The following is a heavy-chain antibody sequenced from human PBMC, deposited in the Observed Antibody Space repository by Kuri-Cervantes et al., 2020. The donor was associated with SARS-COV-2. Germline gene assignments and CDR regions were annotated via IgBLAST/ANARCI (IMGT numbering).Heavy chain of an antibody. CDR2: INPSGGST. J-gene: IGHJ5*02. V-gene: IGHV1-46*01. Sequence: ASVKVSCKASGYTFISYGFSWVRQAPGQGLEWMGIINPSGGSTSYAQKFQGRVTITRDMSTSTAYMELSSLRSEDTAVYYCARDWPHTNRMAAPGWFDPWGQGTLVTVSS. CDR1: GYTFISYG. D-gene: IGHD6-13*01. CDR3: ARDWPHTNRMAAPGWFDP.